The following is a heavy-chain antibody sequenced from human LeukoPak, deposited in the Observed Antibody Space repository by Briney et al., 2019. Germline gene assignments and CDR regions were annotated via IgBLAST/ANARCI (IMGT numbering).Heavy chain of an antibody. CDR2: IRYYGSNK. Sequence: GGSLRLSCAASIFTFSSYGMHWVPQSPGKGREGVAFIRYYGSNKYYTDSVKGRFTIYRDNSKNTLYLQMNSLRAEDTAVYYCAKDLAYWGSNYYYYGMDVWGQGTTVTVSS. CDR3: AKDLAYWGSNYYYYGMDV. J-gene: IGHJ6*02. D-gene: IGHD7-27*01. V-gene: IGHV3-30*02. CDR1: IFTFSSYG.